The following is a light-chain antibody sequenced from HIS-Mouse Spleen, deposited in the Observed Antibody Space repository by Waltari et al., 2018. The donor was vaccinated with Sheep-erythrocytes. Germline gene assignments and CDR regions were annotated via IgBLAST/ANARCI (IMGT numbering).Light chain of an antibody. CDR1: HSVSSIY. Sequence: EIVLTQSPGTLSLSPGERATPSCRASHSVSSIYLAWYQQKHGQAPRLLTSAASSRATGIPDRFSGSGSGTAFTISILRLEPEASAVYHCQQYGSSPTFGQGTKLEIK. CDR2: AAS. J-gene: IGKJ2*01. CDR3: QQYGSSPT. V-gene: IGKV3-20*01.